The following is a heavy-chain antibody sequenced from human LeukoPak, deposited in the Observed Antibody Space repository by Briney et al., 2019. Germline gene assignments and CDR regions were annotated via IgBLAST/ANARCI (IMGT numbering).Heavy chain of an antibody. CDR2: INHSGST. CDR1: GGSISSGGYY. J-gene: IGHJ3*02. CDR3: ARRRIVVVPAAIGMRAFDI. Sequence: SETLSLTCTVSGGSISSGGYYWSWIRQPPGKGLEWIGEINHSGSTNYNPSLKSRVTISVDTSKNQFSLKLSSVTAADTAVYYCARRRIVVVPAAIGMRAFDIWGQGTMVTVSS. V-gene: IGHV4-39*07. D-gene: IGHD2-2*02.